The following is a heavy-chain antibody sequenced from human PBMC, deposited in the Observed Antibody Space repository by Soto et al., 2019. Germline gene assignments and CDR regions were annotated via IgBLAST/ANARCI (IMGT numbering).Heavy chain of an antibody. Sequence: GESLKISCKGSGYSFTIYWISWVRQMPGKGLEWMGRIDPSDSYTNYSPSFQGHVTISADKSISTAYLQWSSLKASDTAMYYCARQGVQRSYYYYYYGMDVWGQGTTVTVS. CDR3: ARQGVQRSYYYYYYGMDV. D-gene: IGHD3-16*01. CDR1: GYSFTIYW. J-gene: IGHJ6*02. CDR2: IDPSDSYT. V-gene: IGHV5-10-1*01.